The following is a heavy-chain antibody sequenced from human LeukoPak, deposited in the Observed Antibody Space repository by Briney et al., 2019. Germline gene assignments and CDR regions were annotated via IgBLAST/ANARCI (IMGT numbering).Heavy chain of an antibody. J-gene: IGHJ6*03. CDR2: INRSGST. V-gene: IGHV4-34*01. CDR3: ARSVSGYCYYYYYVVV. D-gene: IGHD3-22*01. CDR1: GGSFTGYN. Sequence: SETLSLTSAVYGGSFTGYNWSWIRPPPRKGLEWIGEINRSGSTNYNPPLKSRVTISVDTSKNQFSLKLSSVSDADTAVYYCARSVSGYCYYYYYVVVWGKGTTVTISS.